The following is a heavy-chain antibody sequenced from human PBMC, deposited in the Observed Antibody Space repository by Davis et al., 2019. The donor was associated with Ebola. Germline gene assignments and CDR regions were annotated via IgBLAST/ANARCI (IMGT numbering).Heavy chain of an antibody. CDR2: ISSSSSYI. D-gene: IGHD3-3*01. V-gene: IGHV3-21*04. Sequence: GESLKISCAASGFTFSSYSMNWVRQAPGKGLEWVSSISSSSSYIYYADSVKGRFTISRDNAKNSLYLQMNSLRAEDTAVYYCAKGSTKRFLEWLFADYWGQGTLVTVSS. CDR1: GFTFSSYS. CDR3: AKGSTKRFLEWLFADY. J-gene: IGHJ4*02.